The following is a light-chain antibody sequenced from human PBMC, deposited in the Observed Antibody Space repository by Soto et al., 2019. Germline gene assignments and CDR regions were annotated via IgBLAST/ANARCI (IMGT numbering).Light chain of an antibody. CDR1: QSVRSN. V-gene: IGKV3-15*01. Sequence: EIVMTQSPPTLSVSPGQTASVSXKASQSVRSNLAWYQQQPGQAPRLLIYGASTRATGIPARFSGSGSGTEFTLTISSLQSEDFAVYYCQQYNNWPPITFGQGTRLEIK. J-gene: IGKJ5*01. CDR2: GAS. CDR3: QQYNNWPPIT.